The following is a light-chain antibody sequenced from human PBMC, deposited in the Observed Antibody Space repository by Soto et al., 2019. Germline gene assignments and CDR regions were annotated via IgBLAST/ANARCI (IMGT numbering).Light chain of an antibody. CDR3: QRRSNWSTT. CDR2: DAS. V-gene: IGKV3-11*01. Sequence: EIVLTQSPATLSLSPGARATLPCRASQSVSNYLAWYQQKPGQPPRLLIYDASNRATGIPARFSGSGSGTDFTLTISSLEPEDFAVYDCQRRSNWSTTFGQGTKVDIK. CDR1: QSVSNY. J-gene: IGKJ1*01.